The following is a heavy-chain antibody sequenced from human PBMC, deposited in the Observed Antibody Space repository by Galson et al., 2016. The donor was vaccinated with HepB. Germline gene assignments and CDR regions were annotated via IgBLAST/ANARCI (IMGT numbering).Heavy chain of an antibody. V-gene: IGHV1-3*01. CDR1: GYTFTTYA. J-gene: IGHJ5*02. Sequence: SVKVSCKASGYTFTTYAMHWVRQAPGQRLEWMGWINAGNGHTKYSQKFQGRVTITRDTSASTAYMELSSLRSEDTAVYYCASFRAGYYNPWGQGTLVTVSS. D-gene: IGHD3-9*01. CDR2: INAGNGHT. CDR3: ASFRAGYYNP.